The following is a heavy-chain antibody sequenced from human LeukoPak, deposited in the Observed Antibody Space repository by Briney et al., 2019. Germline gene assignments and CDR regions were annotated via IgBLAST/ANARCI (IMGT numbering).Heavy chain of an antibody. CDR1: GFTFSSYW. CDR2: INSDGSSK. D-gene: IGHD2/OR15-2a*01. J-gene: IGHJ3*02. V-gene: IGHV3-74*01. CDR3: ARDFYIAFDI. Sequence: GGSLRLSCAASGFTFSSYWMHWVRQAPGKGLEWVSRINSDGSSKSYADSVKGRFTISSDNAKKTLYLQMNSLRAEDTAVYYCARDFYIAFDIWGQGTMVTVSS.